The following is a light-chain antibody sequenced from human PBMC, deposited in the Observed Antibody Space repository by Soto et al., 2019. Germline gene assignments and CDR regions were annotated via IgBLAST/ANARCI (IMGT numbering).Light chain of an antibody. CDR2: GAS. J-gene: IGKJ2*01. CDR1: QSVSSN. Sequence: EIVMTQSPATLSVSPGERATLSCRASQSVSSNLAWYQQKPGQAPRLLIYGASTRATGIPARFSGSRSGAEFTFTIRSLQSGDFGVYYCQQYNNWPYTFGQGTKLEIK. CDR3: QQYNNWPYT. V-gene: IGKV3-15*01.